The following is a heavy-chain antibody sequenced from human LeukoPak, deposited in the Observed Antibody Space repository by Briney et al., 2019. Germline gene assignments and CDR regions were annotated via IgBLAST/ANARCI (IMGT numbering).Heavy chain of an antibody. Sequence: GGSLRLSCAASGFTFDDYAMHWVRQAPGKGLEWVSGISWNSGSIGYADSVKGRFTISRDNAKNSLYLQMNSLRAEDMALYYCEKASGYSSSSYYFDYWGQGTLVTVSS. J-gene: IGHJ4*02. CDR3: EKASGYSSSSYYFDY. CDR2: ISWNSGSI. CDR1: GFTFDDYA. V-gene: IGHV3-9*03. D-gene: IGHD6-6*01.